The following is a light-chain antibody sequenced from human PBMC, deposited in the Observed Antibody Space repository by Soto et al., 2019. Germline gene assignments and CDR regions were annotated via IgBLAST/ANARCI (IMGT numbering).Light chain of an antibody. Sequence: QSVLTQPPSVSGAPGQRVTISCIGSRSNIGAGYDVHWYQQLPGTAPKLLVSGNTNRPSGVPDRFSGSKSGTSASLAITGLQAEDDADYYCQSFDSNLSGWVFGEGTKLTVL. CDR2: GNT. J-gene: IGLJ3*02. CDR1: RSNIGAGYD. CDR3: QSFDSNLSGWV. V-gene: IGLV1-40*01.